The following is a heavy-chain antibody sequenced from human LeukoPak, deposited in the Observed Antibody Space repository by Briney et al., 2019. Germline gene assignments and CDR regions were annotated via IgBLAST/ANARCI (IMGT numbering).Heavy chain of an antibody. D-gene: IGHD3-22*01. V-gene: IGHV4-59*01. Sequence: SETLSLTCTVSGGSISSYYWSWIRQPPGKGLEWIGYIYYSGSTNYNPSLKSRVTISVDTSKNQFSLKLSSVTAADTAVYYCARCYYDSSGYYLDDYGGQGTLVTVSS. CDR1: GGSISSYY. J-gene: IGHJ4*02. CDR2: IYYSGST. CDR3: ARCYYDSSGYYLDDY.